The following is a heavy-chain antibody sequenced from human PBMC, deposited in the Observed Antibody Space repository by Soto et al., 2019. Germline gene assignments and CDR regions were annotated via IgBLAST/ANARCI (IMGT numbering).Heavy chain of an antibody. Sequence: QVQLVESGGGVVQPGRSLRLSCTASGFSFSSYGIHWVRQAPGKGLEWVAVISFDGSNKYYADSVKGRFTISRDNSKNTVYLQMNSLRAEDTAIYYCAKDKSTVATLVESWGQGILVTVSS. J-gene: IGHJ4*02. CDR1: GFSFSSYG. D-gene: IGHD4-17*01. CDR3: AKDKSTVATLVES. V-gene: IGHV3-30*18. CDR2: ISFDGSNK.